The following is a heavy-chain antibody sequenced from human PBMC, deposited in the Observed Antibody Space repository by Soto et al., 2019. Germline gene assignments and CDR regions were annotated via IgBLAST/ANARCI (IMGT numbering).Heavy chain of an antibody. Sequence: DVQLVESGVGLVQPGGSLRLSCAASGFTFSPYWMSWVRQAPGKGLEWVAIIKDDGGDELYLEAVRGRFTISRDNAKKSLYLAMDSLRVEDTAVYYCAGGSGWVSDSWGQGTLVTVSS. CDR2: IKDDGGDE. V-gene: IGHV3-7*04. D-gene: IGHD6-19*01. J-gene: IGHJ4*02. CDR1: GFTFSPYW. CDR3: AGGSGWVSDS.